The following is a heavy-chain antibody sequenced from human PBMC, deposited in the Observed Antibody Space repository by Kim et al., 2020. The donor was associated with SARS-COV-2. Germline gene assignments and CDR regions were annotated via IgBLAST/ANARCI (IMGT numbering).Heavy chain of an antibody. CDR2: INAGNGNT. Sequence: ASVKVSCKASGYTFTSYAMHWVRQAPGQRLEWMGWINAGNGNTKYSQKFQGRVTITRDTSASTAYMELSSLRSEDTAVYYCARERRSSSQPSEVPLNWFDPWGQGTLVTVSS. CDR3: ARERRSSSQPSEVPLNWFDP. V-gene: IGHV1-3*01. CDR1: GYTFTSYA. J-gene: IGHJ5*02. D-gene: IGHD6-13*01.